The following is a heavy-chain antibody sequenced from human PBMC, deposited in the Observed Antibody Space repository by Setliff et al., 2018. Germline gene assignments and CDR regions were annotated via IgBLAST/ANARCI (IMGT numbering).Heavy chain of an antibody. D-gene: IGHD2-2*01. CDR1: GGSISSSSYY. Sequence: PSETMSLTCTVSGGSISSSSYYWGGIRQPPGKGLEWIGSIYYSGSTYYNPSHKSLVNIPVDTSKNQFSLKLNYVTAADTAVYYLARALGYCSRTSCYADAFDIWGQGTLVTVSS. CDR3: ARALGYCSRTSCYADAFDI. CDR2: IYYSGST. J-gene: IGHJ3*02. V-gene: IGHV4-39*07.